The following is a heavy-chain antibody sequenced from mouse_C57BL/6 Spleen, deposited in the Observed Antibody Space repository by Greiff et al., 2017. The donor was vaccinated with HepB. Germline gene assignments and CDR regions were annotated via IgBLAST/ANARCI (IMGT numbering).Heavy chain of an antibody. V-gene: IGHV5-4*01. CDR1: GFTFSSYA. Sequence: EVQGVESGGGLVKPGGSLKLSCAASGFTFSSYAMSWVRQTPEKRLEWVATISDGGSYTYYPDNVKGRFTISRDNAKNNLYLQMSHLKSEDTAMYYCARGSTTVVATGFDYWGQGTTLTVSS. CDR2: ISDGGSYT. J-gene: IGHJ2*01. D-gene: IGHD1-1*01. CDR3: ARGSTTVVATGFDY.